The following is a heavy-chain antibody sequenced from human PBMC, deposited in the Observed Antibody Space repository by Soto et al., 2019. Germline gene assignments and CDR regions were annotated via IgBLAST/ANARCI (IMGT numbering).Heavy chain of an antibody. J-gene: IGHJ6*02. CDR3: ARVLHYGSGSYYNRKNYYYYYGMDL. Sequence: PGGSLRLSCAASGFTFSSYAMHWVRQAPGKGLEWVAVISYDGSNKYYADSVKGRFTISRDNSKNTLYLQMNSLRAEDTAVYYCARVLHYGSGSYYNRKNYYYYYGMDLWGQGTTVTVSS. D-gene: IGHD3-10*01. CDR2: ISYDGSNK. CDR1: GFTFSSYA. V-gene: IGHV3-30-3*01.